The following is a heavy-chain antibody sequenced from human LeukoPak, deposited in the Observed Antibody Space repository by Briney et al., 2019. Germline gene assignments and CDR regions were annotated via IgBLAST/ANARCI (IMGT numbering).Heavy chain of an antibody. CDR2: IYYSGST. CDR1: GGSISSYY. D-gene: IGHD3-10*01. V-gene: IGHV4-59*08. Sequence: SETLSLNCTVSGGSISSYYWSWIRQPPGKGLEWIGYIYYSGSTNYNPSLKSRVTISVDTSKNQFSLKLSSVTAADTAVYYCARHNHGEHPAGYFDYWGQGTLVTVSS. J-gene: IGHJ4*03. CDR3: ARHNHGEHPAGYFDY.